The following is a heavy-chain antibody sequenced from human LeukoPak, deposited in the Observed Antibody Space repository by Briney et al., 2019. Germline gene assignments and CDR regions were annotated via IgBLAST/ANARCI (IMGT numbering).Heavy chain of an antibody. J-gene: IGHJ3*02. D-gene: IGHD3-22*01. CDR2: IYYSGST. CDR3: ARHAYDSLSVGAFDI. V-gene: IGHV4-39*01. CDR1: GGSISSSSYY. Sequence: SETLSLTCTVSGGSISSSSYYWGWIRQPPGKGLEWIGSIYYSGSTYYNPSLKSRVTISVDTSKNQFSLKLSSVTAADTAVYYCARHAYDSLSVGAFDIWGQGTMVTVSS.